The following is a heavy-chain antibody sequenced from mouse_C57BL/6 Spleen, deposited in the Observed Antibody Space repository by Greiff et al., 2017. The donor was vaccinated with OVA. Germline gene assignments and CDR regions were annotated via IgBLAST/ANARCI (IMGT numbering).Heavy chain of an antibody. J-gene: IGHJ2*01. V-gene: IGHV1-80*01. CDR2: IYPGDGDT. CDR3: ARTAYYSNYFDY. Sequence: VQLQQSGAELVKPGASVKISCKASGYAFSSYWMNWVKQRPGKGLEWIGQIYPGDGDTNYNGKFKGKAPLTADKSSRTAYMQLSSLTSEDSAVYFCARTAYYSNYFDYWGQGTTLTVSS. CDR1: GYAFSSYW. D-gene: IGHD2-5*01.